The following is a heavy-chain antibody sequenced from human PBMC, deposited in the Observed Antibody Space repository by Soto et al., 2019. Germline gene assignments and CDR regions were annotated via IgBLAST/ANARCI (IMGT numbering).Heavy chain of an antibody. V-gene: IGHV3-53*01. CDR3: ARVNPPYP. J-gene: IGHJ5*02. CDR2: LYSGGGT. CDR1: GFTVSGNF. Sequence: EVQLVESGGGLIQPGGSLRLSCAVSGFTVSGNFMSWVRQAPGKGLEWASVLYSGGGTYYADSVKGRFTISRDNFKNMLYLQMDSLRVEDTAIYYCARVNPPYPWGQGTLVTVST.